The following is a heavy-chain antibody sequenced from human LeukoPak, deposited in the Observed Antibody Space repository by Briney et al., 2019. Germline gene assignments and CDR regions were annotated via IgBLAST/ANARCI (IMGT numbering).Heavy chain of an antibody. CDR3: VVTRTRGDH. CDR1: GFTFRNYW. J-gene: IGHJ4*02. D-gene: IGHD4-23*01. V-gene: IGHV3-7*03. Sequence: GGSLRLSCAASGFTFRNYWMTWVRQAPGKGLEWVANINQEGNDKYYVDSVKGRFTISRGNTKNSLFLQMNSLRAEDTAVYYCVVTRTRGDHWGQGTLVTVSS. CDR2: INQEGNDK.